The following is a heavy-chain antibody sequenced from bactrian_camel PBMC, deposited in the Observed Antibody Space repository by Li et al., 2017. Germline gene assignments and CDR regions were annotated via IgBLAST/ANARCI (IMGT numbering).Heavy chain of an antibody. V-gene: IGHV3S28*01. CDR3: AADLSLSWCYAGRADFEY. CDR2: FYTGGGDI. CDR1: GYTYSSSC. D-gene: IGHD1*01. Sequence: QLVESGGGSVQAGGSLRLSCAASGYTYSSSCIGWFRQAPGKEREGVASFYTGGGDIYYADSVKGRFTLSQDSAKITLYLQMNNLEPEDTAMYYCAADLSLSWCYAGRADFEYWGQGTQVTVS. J-gene: IGHJ6*01.